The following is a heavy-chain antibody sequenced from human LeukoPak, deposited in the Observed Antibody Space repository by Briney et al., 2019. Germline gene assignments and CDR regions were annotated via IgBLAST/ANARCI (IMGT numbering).Heavy chain of an antibody. Sequence: SVKVSCKASGGTFSSYSFSWVRQAPGQGLEWLGGIIVIFGTPNYPQRFHGRVTITADESTSTVYMELSSLRSEDTAMYYCARDVDSSMVTNWFDSWGQGTLVTVSS. J-gene: IGHJ5*01. CDR2: IIVIFGTP. CDR3: ARDVDSSMVTNWFDS. D-gene: IGHD5-18*01. V-gene: IGHV1-69*13. CDR1: GGTFSSYS.